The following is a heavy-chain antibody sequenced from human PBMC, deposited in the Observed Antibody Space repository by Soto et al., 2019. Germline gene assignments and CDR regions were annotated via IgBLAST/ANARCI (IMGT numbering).Heavy chain of an antibody. J-gene: IGHJ6*02. CDR2: ISSSSSYI. CDR1: GFTFSSYS. V-gene: IGHV3-21*01. D-gene: IGHD3-10*01. Sequence: PGGSLRLSCAASGFTFSSYSMNWVRQAPGKGLEWVSSISSSSSYIYYADSVKGRFTISRDNAKNSLYLQMNSLRAEDTAVYYCATYYGSGSYFPDHYYYGMDVWGQETTVTVSS. CDR3: ATYYGSGSYFPDHYYYGMDV.